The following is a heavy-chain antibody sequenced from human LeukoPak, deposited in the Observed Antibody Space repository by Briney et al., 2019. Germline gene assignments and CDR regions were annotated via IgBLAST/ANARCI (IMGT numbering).Heavy chain of an antibody. CDR2: ISSSGSTI. V-gene: IGHV3-11*01. CDR3: ARDLVGLAFPRAFCD. D-gene: IGHD6-13*01. J-gene: IGHJ1*01. Sequence: GGSLRLSCAASGFTVSGYYMNWVRQAPGKGLEWVSYISSSGSTIYYADSVKGRFTISRDNAKNSLYLQMNSLRAEDTAVYYCARDLVGLAFPRAFCDWGQGTLVTVSS. CDR1: GFTVSGYY.